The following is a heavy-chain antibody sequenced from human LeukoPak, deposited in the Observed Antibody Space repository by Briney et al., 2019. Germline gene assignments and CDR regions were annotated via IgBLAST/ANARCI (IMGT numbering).Heavy chain of an antibody. V-gene: IGHV4-59*08. CDR1: GDSISGYY. J-gene: IGHJ3*02. D-gene: IGHD3-22*01. CDR2: IYYSGST. Sequence: SETLSLTCTVSGDSISGYYWSWIRQPPGKGLEWIGYIYYSGSTNYNPSLKSRVTMSVDTSKNQFSLKLTSVTAADTAVYYCARRFVGYDSSWGASDIWGQGTMVTVSS. CDR3: ARRFVGYDSSWGASDI.